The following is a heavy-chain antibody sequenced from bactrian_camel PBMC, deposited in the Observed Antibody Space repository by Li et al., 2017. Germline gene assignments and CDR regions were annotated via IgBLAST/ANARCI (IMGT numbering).Heavy chain of an antibody. Sequence: VQLVESGGGLVQPGGSLRLSCVASGFAFSEYPMTWVRQAPGKGFEWVSAINTRHITDYPNSVKGRFTISRDNAKNTLYLQLNNLTTDDTAMYFCLVEFDYWGRGTQVTVS. CDR3: LVEFDY. V-gene: IGHV3S31*01. J-gene: IGHJ4*01. CDR2: INTRHIT. D-gene: IGHD6*01. CDR1: GFAFSEYP.